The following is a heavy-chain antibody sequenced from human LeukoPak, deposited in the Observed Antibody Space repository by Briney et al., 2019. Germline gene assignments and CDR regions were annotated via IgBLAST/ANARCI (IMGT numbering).Heavy chain of an antibody. CDR3: LRDPYEAY. Sequence: GGSLRLSCAVSGFTFTTYGMHWFRQAPGKGLEWVAVIWYDGNNIYYADSVKGRFTISRDNSKNTLYLQMNSLRAEDTAVYYCLRDPYEAYWGQGTLVTVSS. CDR2: IWYDGNNI. V-gene: IGHV3-33*01. D-gene: IGHD5-12*01. CDR1: GFTFTTYG. J-gene: IGHJ4*02.